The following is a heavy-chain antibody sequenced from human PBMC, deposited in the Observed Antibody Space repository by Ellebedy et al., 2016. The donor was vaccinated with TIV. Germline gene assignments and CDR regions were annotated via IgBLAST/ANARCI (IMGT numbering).Heavy chain of an antibody. Sequence: AASVKVSCKASGNTFTGYSIHWVRQAPGQGLEYMGNVGPSGADTNFPQKFQGRVTMTRDTSTSTVYMELRSLTSDDTAVYYCARDRDKYTSAIVGHWGQGTLVTVSS. D-gene: IGHD3-3*01. CDR3: ARDRDKYTSAIVGH. CDR1: GNTFTGYS. CDR2: VGPSGADT. J-gene: IGHJ4*02. V-gene: IGHV1-46*01.